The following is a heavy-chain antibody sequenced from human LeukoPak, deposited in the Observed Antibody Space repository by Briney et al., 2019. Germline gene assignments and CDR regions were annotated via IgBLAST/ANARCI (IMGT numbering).Heavy chain of an antibody. CDR1: GGSISSYY. CDR2: IYTSGST. V-gene: IGHV4-4*07. CDR3: ASRLWFGELSDAFDI. D-gene: IGHD3-10*01. Sequence: SETLSLTCTVSGGSISSYYWSWIRQPAGKGLEWIGRIYTSGSTNYNPSLKSRVTMSVDTSKNQFSLKLSSVTAADTAVYYCASRLWFGELSDAFDIWGQGTMVTVSS. J-gene: IGHJ3*02.